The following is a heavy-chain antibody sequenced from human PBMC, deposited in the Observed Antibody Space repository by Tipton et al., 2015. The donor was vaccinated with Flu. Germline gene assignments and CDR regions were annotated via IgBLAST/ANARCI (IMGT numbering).Heavy chain of an antibody. CDR1: GYTFTGYY. Sequence: QAQLVQSGAEVKKPGASVKVSCKASGYTFTGYYMHWVRQAPGQGLEWMGWINPNSGGTNHAQKFQARVTMTRDTSISTAYMELSGLGSDDTAVYFCARDLHWGGVYSSSSSYYFYGMDVWGQGPTVTVSS. CDR2: INPNSGGT. CDR3: ARDLHWGGVYSSSSSYYFYGMDV. J-gene: IGHJ6*02. V-gene: IGHV1-2*02. D-gene: IGHD6-6*01.